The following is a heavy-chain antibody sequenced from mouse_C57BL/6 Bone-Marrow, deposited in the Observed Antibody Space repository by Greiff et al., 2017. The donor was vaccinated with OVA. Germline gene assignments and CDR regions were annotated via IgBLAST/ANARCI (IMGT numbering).Heavy chain of an antibody. CDR1: GFTFSDYG. D-gene: IGHD2-10*01. J-gene: IGHJ2*01. CDR2: ISSGSSTI. CDR3: ARPLLSGYYFDY. V-gene: IGHV5-17*01. Sequence: EVKLVESGGGLVKPGGSLKLSCAASGFTFSDYGMHWVRQAPEKGLEWVAYISSGSSTIYYADTVKGRFTISRDNAKNTLFLQMTSLRSEDTAMYYCARPLLSGYYFDYWGQGTTLTVSS.